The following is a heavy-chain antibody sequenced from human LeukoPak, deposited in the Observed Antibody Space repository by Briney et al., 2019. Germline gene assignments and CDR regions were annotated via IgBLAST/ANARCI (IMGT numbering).Heavy chain of an antibody. J-gene: IGHJ6*02. CDR2: IKKTGSET. CDR1: GFTFSHFW. V-gene: IGHV3-7*04. CDR3: ARGGGLDV. Sequence: PGGSLRLSCAASGFTFSHFWMSWVRQAPGKGLEWVAYIKKTGSETYYVDSVKGRFTITRDNTRNSLFLQMYSLRAGDTAVYFCARGGGLDVWGQGATVTVSS.